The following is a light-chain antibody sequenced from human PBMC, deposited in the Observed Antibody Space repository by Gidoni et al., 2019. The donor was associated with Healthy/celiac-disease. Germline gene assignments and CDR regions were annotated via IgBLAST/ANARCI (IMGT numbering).Light chain of an antibody. Sequence: EIVLTQSPATLSLSPGERATLSCGASQCVSSSYLAWYQQKPGLAPRLLIYDASSRATGIPDRFSGSGSGTDFTLTISRLEAEDFAVYYCQQYGSSITFGQGTRLEIK. J-gene: IGKJ5*01. CDR2: DAS. CDR1: QCVSSSY. CDR3: QQYGSSIT. V-gene: IGKV3D-20*01.